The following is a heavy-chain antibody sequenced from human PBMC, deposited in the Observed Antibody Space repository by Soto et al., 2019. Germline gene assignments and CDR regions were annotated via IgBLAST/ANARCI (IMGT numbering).Heavy chain of an antibody. CDR1: GGSISSSNW. J-gene: IGHJ5*02. CDR3: XXXXXXXEGXYNWFDP. Sequence: QVQLQESGPGLVKPSGTLSLTCAVSGGSISSSNWWSWVRQPPGKGLEWIGEIYHSGSTNYNPSLKSRVTISVDKSKNQXSLXXXSXXXXDXXXXXXXXXXXXXEGXYNWFDPWGQGTLVTVSS. CDR2: IYHSGST. V-gene: IGHV4-4*02.